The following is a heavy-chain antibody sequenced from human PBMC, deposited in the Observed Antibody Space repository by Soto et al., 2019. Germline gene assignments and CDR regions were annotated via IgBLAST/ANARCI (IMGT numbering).Heavy chain of an antibody. V-gene: IGHV3-74*01. Sequence: EVQLVESGGGLVQPGGSLRLSCAASGFTFSSYWMHWVRQAPGKGLVWVSRINSDGSNTNYADSVKGRFTISRDNAKNTLYLQMNSLRAEDTAVYYCARGRYCSGGNCYYDYWGQGTLVTVSS. CDR1: GFTFSSYW. CDR3: ARGRYCSGGNCYYDY. D-gene: IGHD2-15*01. J-gene: IGHJ4*02. CDR2: INSDGSNT.